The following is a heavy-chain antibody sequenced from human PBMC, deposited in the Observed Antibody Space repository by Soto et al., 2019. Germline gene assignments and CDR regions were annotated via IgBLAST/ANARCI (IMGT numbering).Heavy chain of an antibody. CDR3: AGVRFGGNCFDP. D-gene: IGHD3-10*01. V-gene: IGHV1-69*13. CDR1: GGTFSSYA. J-gene: IGHJ5*02. Sequence: GASVKVSCKASGGTFSSYAISWVRQAPGQGLEWMGGIIPIFGTANYAQKFQGRVTITADESTSTAYMELSSLRSEDTAVYYCAGVRFGGNCFDPWGQGTLVTVSS. CDR2: IIPIFGTA.